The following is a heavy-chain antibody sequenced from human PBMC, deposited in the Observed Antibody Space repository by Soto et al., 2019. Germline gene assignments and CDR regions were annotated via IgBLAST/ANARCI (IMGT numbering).Heavy chain of an antibody. J-gene: IGHJ6*02. CDR1: GGSISSYY. Sequence: PSETLSLTCTVPGGSISSYYWSWIRQPPGKGLEWIGYIYYSGSTNYNPSLKSRVTISVDTSKNQFSLKLSSVTAADTAVYYCARAPYYYDSSGYYYSGYYYGMDVWGQGTTVTVSS. V-gene: IGHV4-59*01. D-gene: IGHD3-22*01. CDR2: IYYSGST. CDR3: ARAPYYYDSSGYYYSGYYYGMDV.